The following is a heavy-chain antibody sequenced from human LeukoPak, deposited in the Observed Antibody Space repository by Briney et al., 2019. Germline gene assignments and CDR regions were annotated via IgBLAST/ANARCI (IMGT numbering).Heavy chain of an antibody. J-gene: IGHJ6*02. Sequence: GGSLRLSCAGSGLTINTHWMSWVRQAPGKGLEWVSAISGSGGSTYYADSVKGRFTISRDNSKNTLYLQMNSLRAEDTAVYYCAKAARDIVVVVAATAYYYGMDVWGQGTTVTVSS. V-gene: IGHV3-23*01. CDR2: ISGSGGST. D-gene: IGHD2-15*01. CDR1: GLTINTHW. CDR3: AKAARDIVVVVAATAYYYGMDV.